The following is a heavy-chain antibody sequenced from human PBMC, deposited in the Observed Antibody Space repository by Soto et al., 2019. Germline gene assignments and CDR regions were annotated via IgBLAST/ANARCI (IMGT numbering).Heavy chain of an antibody. CDR2: ISYDGNDK. D-gene: IGHD2-21*02. CDR1: GFAFSPYA. V-gene: IGHV3-30-3*01. Sequence: QVQLVESGGGVVQPGRSLRLSCAASGFAFSPYAMHWVRQAPGRGLGGVAVISYDGNDKFYADSVKGRFTISRDNSKNTLYLQMNSLRPEDTAVYYCARGGGFCGDDCYKGGIDYWGQGTLVTVSS. J-gene: IGHJ4*02. CDR3: ARGGGFCGDDCYKGGIDY.